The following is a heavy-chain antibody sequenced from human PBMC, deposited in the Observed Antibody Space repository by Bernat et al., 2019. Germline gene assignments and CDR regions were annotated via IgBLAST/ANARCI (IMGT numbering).Heavy chain of an antibody. Sequence: QVQLVESGGGVVQPGRSLRLSCAASGFTFSSYAMHWVRQAPGKGLEWVAVISYDGSNKYYADSVKGRFTISRDNSKNTLYLQMNSRRAEDTAVYYCARDLDYDNDYWGQGTLVTVSS. CDR1: GFTFSSYA. D-gene: IGHD3/OR15-3a*01. CDR3: ARDLDYDNDY. V-gene: IGHV3-30-3*01. CDR2: ISYDGSNK. J-gene: IGHJ4*02.